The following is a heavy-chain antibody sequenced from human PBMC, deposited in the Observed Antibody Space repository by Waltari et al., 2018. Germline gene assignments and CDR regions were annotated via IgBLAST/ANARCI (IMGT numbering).Heavy chain of an antibody. CDR2: IRYDGSNK. CDR3: AKKGGFRDPAYYFDY. J-gene: IGHJ4*02. V-gene: IGHV3-30*02. D-gene: IGHD3-10*01. Sequence: QVQLVESGGGVVQPGGSLRLSCAASGFTFSSYGMHWVRQAPGKGLEWVAFIRYDGSNKYYADSVKGRFTISRDNSKNTLYLQMNSLRAEDTAVYYCAKKGGFRDPAYYFDYWGQGTLVTVSS. CDR1: GFTFSSYG.